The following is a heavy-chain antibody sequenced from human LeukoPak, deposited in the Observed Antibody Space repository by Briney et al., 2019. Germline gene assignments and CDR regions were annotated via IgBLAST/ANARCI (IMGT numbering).Heavy chain of an antibody. CDR3: ARTPYSTGSIGWFDP. CDR1: GYTFTGYY. D-gene: IGHD2/OR15-2a*01. V-gene: IGHV1-2*02. J-gene: IGHJ5*02. Sequence: ASVKVSCKASGYTFTGYYLHWVRQTPGRGLEWMGWINPDTGATKNAQKFQGRVTMTRDTSISTAYMELSRLTYEDTAIYYCARTPYSTGSIGWFDPWGRGTLVTVSS. CDR2: INPDTGAT.